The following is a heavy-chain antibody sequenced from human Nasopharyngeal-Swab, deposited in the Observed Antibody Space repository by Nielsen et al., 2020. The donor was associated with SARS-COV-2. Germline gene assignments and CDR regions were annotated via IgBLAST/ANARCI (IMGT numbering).Heavy chain of an antibody. CDR3: ARVYSRSFEY. V-gene: IGHV1-2*06. CDR2: INPNSGDT. J-gene: IGHJ4*02. Sequence: ASVKVSCKASGYTFTGYYMHWVRQAPGQGLEWMGRINPNSGDTNYAQKFQGRVTMTRDTSISTAYKELSRLRSDDTAVYYCARVYSRSFEYWGQGTQVTVSS. D-gene: IGHD6-6*01. CDR1: GYTFTGYY.